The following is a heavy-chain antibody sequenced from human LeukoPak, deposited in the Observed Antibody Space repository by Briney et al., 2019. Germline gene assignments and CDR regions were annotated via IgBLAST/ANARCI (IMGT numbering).Heavy chain of an antibody. CDR1: GYTFTGYY. CDR2: INPSGGST. Sequence: ASVKVSCKASGYTFTGYYMHWVRQAPGQGLEWMGIINPSGGSTSYAQKFQGRVTMTRDTSTSTVYMELSSLRSEDTAVYYCARKATSEDYFDYWGQGTLVTVSS. D-gene: IGHD1-26*01. CDR3: ARKATSEDYFDY. V-gene: IGHV1-46*01. J-gene: IGHJ4*02.